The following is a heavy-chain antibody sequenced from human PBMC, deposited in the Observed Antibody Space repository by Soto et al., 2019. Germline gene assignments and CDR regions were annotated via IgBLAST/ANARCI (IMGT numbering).Heavy chain of an antibody. D-gene: IGHD6-13*01. Sequence: EVQLVESGGGLVQPGGSLRLSCAASGFTFSSYDMHWVRQATGKGLEWVSAIGTAGDTYYPGSVKGRFTISRENAKNSLYLQMNSLRAGDTAVYYCARVLAAAGNSYYYGMDVWGQGTTVTVSS. CDR1: GFTFSSYD. CDR3: ARVLAAAGNSYYYGMDV. J-gene: IGHJ6*02. V-gene: IGHV3-13*01. CDR2: IGTAGDT.